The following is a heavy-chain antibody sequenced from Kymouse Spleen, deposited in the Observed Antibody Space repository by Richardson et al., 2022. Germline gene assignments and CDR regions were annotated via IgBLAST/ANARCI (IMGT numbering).Heavy chain of an antibody. Sequence: QLQLQESGPGLVKPSETLSLTCTVSGGSISSSSYYWGWIRQPPGKGLEWIGSIYYSGSTYYNPSLKSRVTISVDTSKNQFSLKLSSVTAADTAVYYCARAPLGITGTTGYFDYWGQGTLVTVSS. CDR1: GGSISSSSYY. CDR3: ARAPLGITGTTGYFDY. J-gene: IGHJ4*02. CDR2: IYYSGST. D-gene: IGHD1-7*01. V-gene: IGHV4-39*01.